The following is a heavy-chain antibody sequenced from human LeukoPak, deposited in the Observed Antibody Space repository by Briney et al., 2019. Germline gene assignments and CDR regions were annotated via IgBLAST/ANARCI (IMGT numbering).Heavy chain of an antibody. CDR3: ARDTSYGMDV. CDR2: INHSGST. V-gene: IGHV4-34*01. J-gene: IGHJ6*02. CDR1: GGSFSGYY. Sequence: SETLSLTCAVYGGSFSGYYWSWIRQPPGKGLEWIGEINHSGSTNYKSSLKSRVTISGDTSKNQFSLKLSSVTAVDTAVYYCARDTSYGMDVWGQGTTVTVSS.